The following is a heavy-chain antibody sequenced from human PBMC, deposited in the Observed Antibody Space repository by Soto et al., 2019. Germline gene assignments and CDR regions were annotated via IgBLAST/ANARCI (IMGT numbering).Heavy chain of an antibody. Sequence: EVQLLDSGGGLVQPGGSLRLSCGASGFTFSSYGMSWVRQAPGEGLEWVSAISGSGSHTYYADSVKGRFTISRDNSKNTLYLHMNSLRAEDTAVFYCAKSTSQGYWYFDLWGRGTLVTVSS. D-gene: IGHD2-2*01. CDR1: GFTFSSYG. J-gene: IGHJ2*01. V-gene: IGHV3-23*01. CDR3: AKSTSQGYWYFDL. CDR2: ISGSGSHT.